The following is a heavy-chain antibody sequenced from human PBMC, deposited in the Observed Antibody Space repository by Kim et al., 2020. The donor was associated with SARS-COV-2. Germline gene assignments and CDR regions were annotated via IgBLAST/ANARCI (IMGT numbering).Heavy chain of an antibody. Sequence: SETLSLTCAVYGGSFSGYYWSWIRQPPGKGLEWIGEINHSGSTNYNPSLKSRVTISVDTSKNQFSLKLSSVTAADTAVYYCARGASVIAALLGFSRWFDPWGQGTLVTVSS. CDR2: INHSGST. J-gene: IGHJ5*02. CDR1: GGSFSGYY. D-gene: IGHD6-6*01. V-gene: IGHV4-34*01. CDR3: ARGASVIAALLGFSRWFDP.